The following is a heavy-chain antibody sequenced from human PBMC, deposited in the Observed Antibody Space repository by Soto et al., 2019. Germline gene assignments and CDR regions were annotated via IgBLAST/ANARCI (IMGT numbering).Heavy chain of an antibody. J-gene: IGHJ2*01. V-gene: IGHV3-74*01. CDR1: GFTFSSYW. D-gene: IGHD4-17*01. Sequence: EVQLVESGGGLVQPGGSLRLSCAASGFTFSSYWMHWVRQAPGKGLVWVSRINSDGSSTSYADSLKGRFTISRDNAKNTLYLQMNNLRAEDTAVYYCARDLKVYGDYGPGGYFDLWGRGTLVTVSS. CDR3: ARDLKVYGDYGPGGYFDL. CDR2: INSDGSST.